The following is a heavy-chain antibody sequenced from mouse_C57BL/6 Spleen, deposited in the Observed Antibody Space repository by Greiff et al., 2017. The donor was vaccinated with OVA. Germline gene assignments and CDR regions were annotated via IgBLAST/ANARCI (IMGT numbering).Heavy chain of an antibody. V-gene: IGHV2-2*01. CDR2: IWRGGST. D-gene: IGHD2-3*01. J-gene: IGHJ2*01. CDR3: AREGGLLRYFDC. CDR1: GFSLTSYG. Sequence: QVQLQQSGPGLVQPSQCLSITCTVSGFSLTSYGVNWVRQSPGKGLEWLGVIWRGGSTDYNAAFISRLSTSKDNSKSQVVVKMNSLQADDTARNYCAREGGLLRYFDCWGKGTTLTVSS.